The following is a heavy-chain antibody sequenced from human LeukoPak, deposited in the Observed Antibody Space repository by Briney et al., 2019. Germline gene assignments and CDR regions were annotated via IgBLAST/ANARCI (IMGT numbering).Heavy chain of an antibody. CDR3: ASHEYGDYGTFKF. CDR2: IYPSDSDT. D-gene: IGHD4-17*01. CDR1: GYTFINYW. V-gene: IGHV5-51*01. Sequence: GESLKISCKGSGYTFINYWIGWVRQMPGKGLEWMGIIYPSDSDTRYSPSFRGQVTISADKSISTAYLQWSSLKASDTAMYYCASHEYGDYGTFKFWGQGTLVTVSS. J-gene: IGHJ4*02.